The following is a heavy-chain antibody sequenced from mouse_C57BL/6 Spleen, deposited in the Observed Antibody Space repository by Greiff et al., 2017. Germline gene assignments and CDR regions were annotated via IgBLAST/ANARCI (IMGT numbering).Heavy chain of an antibody. Sequence: QVQLQQPGAELVKPGASVKMSCKASGYTFTSYWITWVKQRPGQGLEWIGDIYPGSGSTNYNEKFKSKATLTVDTSSSTAYMQLSSLTSEDSAVYYCARVGVVGHYFDYWGQGTTLTVSS. CDR1: GYTFTSYW. D-gene: IGHD1-1*01. CDR3: ARVGVVGHYFDY. CDR2: IYPGSGST. J-gene: IGHJ2*01. V-gene: IGHV1-55*01.